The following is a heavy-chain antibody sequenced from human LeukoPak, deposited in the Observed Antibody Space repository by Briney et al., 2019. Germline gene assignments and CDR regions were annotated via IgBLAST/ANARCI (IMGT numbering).Heavy chain of an antibody. D-gene: IGHD3-22*01. CDR1: GYSFTGHD. CDR3: ARSYDSRTGDGFDI. J-gene: IGHJ3*02. Sequence: GASVKVSCKASGYSFTGHDMHWVRQAPGQGLEYMGWINPNNGATNYAQKFQGRVTMTRDTSISTAYMDLSSLRSDDTAVYSCARSYDSRTGDGFDIWGQGTMVTVSS. V-gene: IGHV1-2*02. CDR2: INPNNGAT.